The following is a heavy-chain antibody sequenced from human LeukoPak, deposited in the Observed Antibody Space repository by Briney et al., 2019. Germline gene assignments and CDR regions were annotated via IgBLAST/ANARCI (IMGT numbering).Heavy chain of an antibody. Sequence: GGSLRLSCAASGFTFSSYAMHWVRQAPGKGLEWVALISYDGSNKYYADSVKGRFTISRDNAKNSLYLQMNSLRAEDTAVYYCARGLMDVWGKGTTATISS. CDR3: ARGLMDV. J-gene: IGHJ6*03. CDR2: ISYDGSNK. CDR1: GFTFSSYA. V-gene: IGHV3-30*04. D-gene: IGHD3/OR15-3a*01.